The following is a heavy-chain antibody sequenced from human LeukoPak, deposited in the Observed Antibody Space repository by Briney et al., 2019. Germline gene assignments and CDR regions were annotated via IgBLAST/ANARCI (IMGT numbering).Heavy chain of an antibody. J-gene: IGHJ6*03. Sequence: GGSLRLSCAASGFTFSSYGMSWVRHAPGKGLEWASGISGSGGSTYYADSVKGRFTISRDNSKNTLYLQMNSLRAEDTAVYYCANKNYYYYYMDVWGKGTTVTISS. CDR1: GFTFSSYG. CDR3: ANKNYYYYYMDV. V-gene: IGHV3-23*01. CDR2: ISGSGGST.